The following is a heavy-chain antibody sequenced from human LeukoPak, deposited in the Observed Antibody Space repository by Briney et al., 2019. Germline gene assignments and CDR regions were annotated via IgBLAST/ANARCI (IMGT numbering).Heavy chain of an antibody. V-gene: IGHV3-30*07. Sequence: PGGSLRLSCAASGFTFSSYAMHWVRQAPGKGLEWVALISYDGDITYYADSVKGRFTISRDRSTSTVFLQMRSLTAEDTAVYYCARDRYFGSGVHPGWFDPRGQGTLGTVSS. CDR2: ISYDGDIT. CDR1: GFTFSSYA. J-gene: IGHJ5*02. D-gene: IGHD3-10*01. CDR3: ARDRYFGSGVHPGWFDP.